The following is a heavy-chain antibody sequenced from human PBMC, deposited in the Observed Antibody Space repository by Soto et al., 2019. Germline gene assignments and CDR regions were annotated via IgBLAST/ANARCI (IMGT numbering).Heavy chain of an antibody. Sequence: PGGSLRLSCAASGFTFDDYAMHWVRQAPGKGLEWVSGIIGSGGSTYYADSVKGRFTISRDNSKNTLYLQMNSLRAEDTAVYYCARVSDPFDPWGQGTLVTVS. V-gene: IGHV3-23*01. CDR1: GFTFDDYA. CDR3: ARVSDPFDP. CDR2: IIGSGGST. J-gene: IGHJ5*02. D-gene: IGHD2-21*02.